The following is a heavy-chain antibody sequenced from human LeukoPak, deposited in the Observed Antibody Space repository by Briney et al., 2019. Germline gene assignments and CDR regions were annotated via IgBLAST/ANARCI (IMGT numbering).Heavy chain of an antibody. J-gene: IGHJ4*02. V-gene: IGHV1-69*04. D-gene: IGHD1-26*01. CDR1: GGTFSSYA. CDR3: AREVLIVGATFDY. CDR2: IIPILGIA. Sequence: GASVKVSCKASGGTFSSYAISWVRQAPGQGLEWMGRIIPILGIANCAQKFQGRVTITADKSTSTAYMELSSLRSEDTAVYYCAREVLIVGATFDYWGQGTLVTVSS.